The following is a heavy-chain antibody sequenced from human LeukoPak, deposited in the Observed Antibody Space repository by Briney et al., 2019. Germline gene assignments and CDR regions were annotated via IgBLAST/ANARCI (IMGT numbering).Heavy chain of an antibody. J-gene: IGHJ4*02. D-gene: IGHD6-19*01. Sequence: PGGSLRLSCAASGFTFTMFSMNWLRQAPGKGLEWIAFIRGRSDTTYYADSVQGRFTISRDNAEDSVYQQMNSLRAEDTAVYYCARPGGSGWSFDYWGQGTLVTVSS. CDR3: ARPGGSGWSFDY. V-gene: IGHV3-48*01. CDR1: GFTFTMFS. CDR2: IRGRSDTT.